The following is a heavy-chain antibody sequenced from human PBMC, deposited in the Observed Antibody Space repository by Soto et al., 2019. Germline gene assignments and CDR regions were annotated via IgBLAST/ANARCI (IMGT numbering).Heavy chain of an antibody. V-gene: IGHV4-59*08. J-gene: IGHJ5*02. CDR2: IYHSGSS. Sequence: QLLESGPGLVKPSETLSLTCTVSGGSISSYYWSWIRQPPGKGLEWIGYIYHSGSSNYNPSLKSRVTILLDTSKNQLSLKLGSVTVADTAVYYCARQRSVVVTPGWFDPWGQGTLVTVSS. CDR1: GGSISSYY. D-gene: IGHD2-15*01. CDR3: ARQRSVVVTPGWFDP.